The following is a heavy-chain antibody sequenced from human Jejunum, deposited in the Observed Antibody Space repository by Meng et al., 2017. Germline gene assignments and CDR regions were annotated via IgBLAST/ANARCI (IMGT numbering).Heavy chain of an antibody. J-gene: IGHJ4*02. Sequence: GESLKISCAASGFSFSSYEMTWVRQAPGKGLEWVSYISSSGSTKYYADSVKGRFTISRDNAENSLYLQMNSLRAEDTAVYYCARIRGSSLYDYWGQGMLVTVSS. CDR2: ISSSGSTK. D-gene: IGHD3-3*01. CDR3: ARIRGSSLYDY. CDR1: GFSFSSYE. V-gene: IGHV3-48*03.